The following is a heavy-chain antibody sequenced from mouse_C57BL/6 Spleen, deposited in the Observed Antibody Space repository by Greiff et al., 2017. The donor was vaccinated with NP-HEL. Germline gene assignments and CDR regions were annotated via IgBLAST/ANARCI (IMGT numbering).Heavy chain of an antibody. CDR3: ARLDDYDY. CDR2: IYPRSGNT. D-gene: IGHD2-4*01. V-gene: IGHV1-81*01. J-gene: IGHJ2*01. Sequence: QVQLQQSGAELARPGASVKLSCKASGYTFTSYGISWVKQRTGQGLEWIGEIYPRSGNTYYNEKFKDKATLTADKSSSTAYMELRSLTSEDSAVYFCARLDDYDYWGQGTTLTVSS. CDR1: GYTFTSYG.